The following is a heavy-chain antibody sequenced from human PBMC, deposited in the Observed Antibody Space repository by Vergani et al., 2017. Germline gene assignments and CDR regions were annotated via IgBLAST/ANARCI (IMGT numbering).Heavy chain of an antibody. V-gene: IGHV3-48*01. CDR2: ISSSSSTI. Sequence: EVQLVESGGGLVQPGGSLRLSCAASGFTFSSYSMNWVRQAPGKGLEWVSYISSSSSTIYYADSVKGRFTISRDNAKNSLYLQMNSLRAEDTAVYYCARDPTTRIQGDDGAFDLWGQGTLVTVSS. D-gene: IGHD3-16*01. J-gene: IGHJ3*01. CDR3: ARDPTTRIQGDDGAFDL. CDR1: GFTFSSYS.